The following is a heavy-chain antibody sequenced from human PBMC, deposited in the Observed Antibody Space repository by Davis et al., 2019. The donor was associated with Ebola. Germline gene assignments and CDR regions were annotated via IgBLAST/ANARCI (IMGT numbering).Heavy chain of an antibody. CDR3: ARDCPSSTSCYRASSD. J-gene: IGHJ3*01. Sequence: AASVKVSCKASGYTFTDYYISWVRQAPGQGLEWMGWISAYNGNTNYAQKLQGRVTMTTDTSTSTAYMELRSLRSDETAVYYCARDCPSSTSCYRASSDWGQGTMVTVSS. CDR1: GYTFTDYY. V-gene: IGHV1-18*04. CDR2: ISAYNGNT. D-gene: IGHD2-2*02.